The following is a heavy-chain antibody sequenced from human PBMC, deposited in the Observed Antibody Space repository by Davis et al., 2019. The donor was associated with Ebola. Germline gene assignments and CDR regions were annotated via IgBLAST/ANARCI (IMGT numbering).Heavy chain of an antibody. CDR1: EFTFSGYA. CDR3: ARDPGSSWYFMDV. V-gene: IGHV3-23*01. J-gene: IGHJ6*04. D-gene: IGHD6-13*01. Sequence: SLMISCAAPEFTFSGYAMSRVRQAPGKGLEWVSAISGSGGSTYYADSVKGRFTISRDNSKNTLYLQMNSLRAEDTAVYYCARDPGSSWYFMDVWGKGTTVAVSS. CDR2: ISGSGGST.